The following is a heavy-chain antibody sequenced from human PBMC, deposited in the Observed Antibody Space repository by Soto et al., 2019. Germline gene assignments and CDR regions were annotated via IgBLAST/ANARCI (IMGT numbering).Heavy chain of an antibody. CDR3: ARVRYSSSWSTGGAFDV. V-gene: IGHV3-33*01. CDR1: GFTFSSYG. Sequence: ESGGGVVQPGRSLRLSCAASGFTFSSYGMHWVRQAPGKGLEWVAVIWYDGSNKYYADSVKGRFTISRDNSKNTLYLQMNSLRAEDTAVYYCARVRYSSSWSTGGAFDVWGQGTMVTVSS. D-gene: IGHD6-13*01. CDR2: IWYDGSNK. J-gene: IGHJ3*01.